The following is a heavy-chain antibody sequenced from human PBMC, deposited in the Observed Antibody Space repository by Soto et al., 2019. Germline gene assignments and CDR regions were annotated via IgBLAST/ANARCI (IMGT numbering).Heavy chain of an antibody. CDR2: IIPISGTA. V-gene: IGHV1-69*12. CDR3: SQGLAGDAFDI. J-gene: IGHJ3*02. CDR1: GGTFSNYV. D-gene: IGHD6-19*01. Sequence: QVQLVQSGAEVKKPGSSVKVSCRASGGTFSNYVIIWVRQAPGQGLEWMGGIIPISGTANLAQKFQGRVTITADESASIVYLEVSSLRSEDTAFYYCSQGLAGDAFDIWGQGTKVTVSS.